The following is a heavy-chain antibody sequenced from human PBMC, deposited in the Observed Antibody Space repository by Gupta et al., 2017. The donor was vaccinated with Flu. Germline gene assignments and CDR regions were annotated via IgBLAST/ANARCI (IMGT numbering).Heavy chain of an antibody. J-gene: IGHJ4*02. CDR2: TYYKSKRYK. Sequence: QVQFQQSGPGPVKPSQTLSLTCAISGASVSIHSAPWNCIRQSPSSGLKWLGRTYYKSKRYKDYAVCVKSRITITPDTSKNQFFRQLNSVTPEDTAVYYCVRDRLRTQTPWREQFDSWGQGTLVTVSS. CDR3: VRDRLRTQTPWREQFDS. V-gene: IGHV6-1*01. CDR1: GASVSIHSAP. D-gene: IGHD4-23*01.